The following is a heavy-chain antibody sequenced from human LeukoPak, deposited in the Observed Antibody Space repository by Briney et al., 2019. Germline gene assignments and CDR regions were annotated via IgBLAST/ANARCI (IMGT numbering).Heavy chain of an antibody. Sequence: SETLSLTCTVSGGSISSYYWSWIRQPPGKGLEWIGRIYTSGSTNYNPSLKSRVTISVDTSKNQFSLKLSSVTAADTAVYYCARERFVYGMDVWGQGTTVTVSS. CDR2: IYTSGST. J-gene: IGHJ6*02. V-gene: IGHV4-4*08. CDR1: GGSISSYY. CDR3: ARERFVYGMDV. D-gene: IGHD3-3*01.